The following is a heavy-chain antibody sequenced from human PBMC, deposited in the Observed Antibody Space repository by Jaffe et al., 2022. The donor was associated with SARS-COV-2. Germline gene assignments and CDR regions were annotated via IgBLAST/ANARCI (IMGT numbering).Heavy chain of an antibody. CDR2: INHSGST. J-gene: IGHJ3*02. CDR1: GGSFSGYY. V-gene: IGHV4-34*01. D-gene: IGHD3-9*01. CDR3: ARGQVPAAMPLRYFDWLLPDFDI. Sequence: QVQLQQWGAGLLKPSETLSLTCAVYGGSFSGYYWSWIRQPPGKGLEWIGEINHSGSTNYNPSLKSRVTISVDTSKNQFSLKLSSVTAADTAVYYCARGQVPAAMPLRYFDWLLPDFDIWGQGTMVTVSS.